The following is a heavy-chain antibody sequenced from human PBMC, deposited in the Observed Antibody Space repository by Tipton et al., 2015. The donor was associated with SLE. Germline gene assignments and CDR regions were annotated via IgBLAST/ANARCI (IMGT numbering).Heavy chain of an antibody. Sequence: QVQLVQSGPEVKKPGASVRISCKAPGDTFTIYTVHWLRQAPGQGPEWMGYINAGNGNTIYSQKFQDRLTITRDTSATTLYMHLISLRSEDTAVYFCAKDSDLSGWAWDSWGQGTLVTVSS. J-gene: IGHJ4*02. CDR1: GDTFTIYT. CDR2: INAGNGNT. CDR3: AKDSDLSGWAWDS. D-gene: IGHD3-9*01. V-gene: IGHV1-3*01.